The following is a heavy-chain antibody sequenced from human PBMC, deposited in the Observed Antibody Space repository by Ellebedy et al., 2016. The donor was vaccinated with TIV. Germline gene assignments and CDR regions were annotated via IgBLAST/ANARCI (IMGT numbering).Heavy chain of an antibody. Sequence: GGSLRLSCKGSGYRFTNNWIGWVRQMPGKGLEWMGIIYPGDSETTYSPSFQGQVTISADKSISTAYLQWSSLRASDTAMYYCAGLPDDFYYDSSGYFDDWGQGTLVTVSS. V-gene: IGHV5-51*01. CDR3: AGLPDDFYYDSSGYFDD. CDR1: GYRFTNNW. D-gene: IGHD3-22*01. J-gene: IGHJ4*02. CDR2: IYPGDSET.